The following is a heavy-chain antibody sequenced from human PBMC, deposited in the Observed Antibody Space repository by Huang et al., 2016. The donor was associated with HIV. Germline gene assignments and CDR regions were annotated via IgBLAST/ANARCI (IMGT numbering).Heavy chain of an antibody. D-gene: IGHD6-13*01. Sequence: QLQLQESGPGLVKPSETLSLTCSVSDDSINSRSYYWGWIRQPPGKGLEWIGRVYYGGSTYYNPSLKSRVTMSVDTSRNQFSLKLSSVTTADTAVYYCARHVKDSSWYVGWFDPWGQGTLVTVSS. J-gene: IGHJ5*02. CDR1: DDSINSRSYY. CDR3: ARHVKDSSWYVGWFDP. V-gene: IGHV4-39*01. CDR2: VYYGGST.